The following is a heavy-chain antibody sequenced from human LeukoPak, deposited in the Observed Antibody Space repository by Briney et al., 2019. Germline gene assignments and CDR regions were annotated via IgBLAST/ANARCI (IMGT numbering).Heavy chain of an antibody. Sequence: KSSETLSLTCTVSGGSISSSSHSWGWIRQPPGKGLEWTGSIFYTGRTYYNPSLKSRVTISVDTSKNQFSLKVSSVTAADTAVYYCAQSLGSSNWIGNWFDPWGQGTLVTVSP. CDR1: GGSISSSSHS. CDR3: AQSLGSSNWIGNWFDP. V-gene: IGHV4-39*01. D-gene: IGHD6-13*01. CDR2: IFYTGRT. J-gene: IGHJ5*02.